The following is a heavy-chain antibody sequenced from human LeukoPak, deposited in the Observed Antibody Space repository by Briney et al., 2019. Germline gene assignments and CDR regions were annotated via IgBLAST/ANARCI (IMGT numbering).Heavy chain of an antibody. CDR2: IYHSGST. Sequence: SETLSLTCTVSGYSISGHNYWGWIRQPPGKGLEWIGTIYHSGSTYYNPSLKSRVTISVDTSKNQFSLKLSSVTAADTAVYYCARAYCSGGSCYWDYYYYYMDVWGKGTTVTVSS. CDR1: GYSISGHNY. V-gene: IGHV4-38-2*02. CDR3: ARAYCSGGSCYWDYYYYYMDV. D-gene: IGHD2-15*01. J-gene: IGHJ6*03.